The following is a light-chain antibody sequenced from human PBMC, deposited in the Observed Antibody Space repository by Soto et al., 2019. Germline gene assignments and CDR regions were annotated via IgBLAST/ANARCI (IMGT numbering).Light chain of an antibody. CDR1: QSVSSSY. Sequence: IVVTHSPSILSLSPGDRATLSCRASQSVSSSYLAWYQHKPGQAPRLLIHGASSRVTGIPDRFSGSGSGTDFTLTISRLEPEDFAVFYCQQYANLPITFGQGTRLEIK. CDR2: GAS. V-gene: IGKV3-20*01. J-gene: IGKJ5*01. CDR3: QQYANLPIT.